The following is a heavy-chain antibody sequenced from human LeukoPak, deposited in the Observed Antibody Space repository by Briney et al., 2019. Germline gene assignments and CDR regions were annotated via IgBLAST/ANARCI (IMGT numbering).Heavy chain of an antibody. D-gene: IGHD6-13*01. CDR3: ARVSRYSSSWYYTY. V-gene: IGHV4-4*02. J-gene: IGHJ4*02. CDR2: IYHSGST. Sequence: SGTLSLTCTVSGGSISSSNWWSWVRQPPGKGLEWIGEIYHSGSTNYNPSLKSRVTISVDKSKNQFSLKLSSVTAADTAVYYCARVSRYSSSWYYTYWGQGTLVTVSS. CDR1: GGSISSSNW.